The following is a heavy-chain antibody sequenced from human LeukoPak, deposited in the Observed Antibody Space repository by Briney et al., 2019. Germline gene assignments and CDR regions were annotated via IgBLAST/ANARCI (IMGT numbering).Heavy chain of an antibody. D-gene: IGHD2-2*01. CDR3: ARRALCSSTSCYEGWFGTSEVDAFDI. CDR1: GFTFSSYA. Sequence: GGSLRLSCAASGFTFSSYAMHWVRQAPGKGLEWVAVISYDGSNKYYADSVKGRFTISRDNSKNTLYLQMNSLRAEDTAVYYCARRALCSSTSCYEGWFGTSEVDAFDIWGQGTMVTVSS. CDR2: ISYDGSNK. J-gene: IGHJ3*02. V-gene: IGHV3-30-3*01.